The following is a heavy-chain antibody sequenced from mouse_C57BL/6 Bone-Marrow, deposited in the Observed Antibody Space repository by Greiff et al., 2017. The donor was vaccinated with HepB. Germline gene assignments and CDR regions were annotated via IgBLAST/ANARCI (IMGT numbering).Heavy chain of an antibody. V-gene: IGHV1-59*01. J-gene: IGHJ2*02. CDR1: GYTFTSYW. Sequence: QVQLQQPGAELVRPGTSVKLSCKASGYTFTSYWMHWVKQRPGQGLEWIGVIDPSDSYTNYNQKFKGKATLTVDTSSSTAYMQLSSLSSADSAIYYSTTVVVFDYCGLGISLP. CDR3: TTVVVFDY. CDR2: IDPSDSYT. D-gene: IGHD1-1*01.